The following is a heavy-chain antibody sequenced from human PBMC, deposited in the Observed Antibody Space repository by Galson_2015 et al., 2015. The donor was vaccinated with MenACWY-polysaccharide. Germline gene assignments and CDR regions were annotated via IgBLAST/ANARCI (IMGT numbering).Heavy chain of an antibody. Sequence: SVKVSCKASGYTFTDYYLHWVRQAPGQGLEWMGRINPNTGGTTYTQKFQGRVTMTRDTSISTAYMELSRLRSDDTAVYYCARKRGVIVLAANWFDPWGQGTLVTVSS. D-gene: IGHD3-10*01. CDR3: ARKRGVIVLAANWFDP. J-gene: IGHJ5*02. V-gene: IGHV1-2*06. CDR2: INPNTGGT. CDR1: GYTFTDYY.